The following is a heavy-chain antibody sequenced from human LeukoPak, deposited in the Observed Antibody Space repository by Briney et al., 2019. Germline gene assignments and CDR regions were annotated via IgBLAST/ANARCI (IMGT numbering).Heavy chain of an antibody. Sequence: ASVKVSCKASGYTFTGYYMHWVRQAPGQGLEWMGWINPNSGGTNYAQKFQGRVTMTRDTSISTAYMELSRLRPDDTAVYYCARDSRRSGYYYYYYYMDVWGKGTTVTVSS. CDR1: GYTFTGYY. J-gene: IGHJ6*03. V-gene: IGHV1-2*02. CDR3: ARDSRRSGYYYYYYYMDV. CDR2: INPNSGGT. D-gene: IGHD3-22*01.